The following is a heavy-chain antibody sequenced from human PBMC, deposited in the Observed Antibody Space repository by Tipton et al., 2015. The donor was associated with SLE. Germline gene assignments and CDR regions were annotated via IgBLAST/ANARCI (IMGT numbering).Heavy chain of an antibody. Sequence: TLSLTCAVSGYSISTGYYWGWIRQSPGKDLEWIGSMYHSGTTYYNPFLKSRVTMSVDTSKNQFSLRLTSVIAADTAVYYCARLHGYSYGLNWFDPWGQGTLISVSS. D-gene: IGHD5-18*01. CDR2: MYHSGTT. CDR3: ARLHGYSYGLNWFDP. J-gene: IGHJ5*02. V-gene: IGHV4-38-2*01. CDR1: GYSISTGYY.